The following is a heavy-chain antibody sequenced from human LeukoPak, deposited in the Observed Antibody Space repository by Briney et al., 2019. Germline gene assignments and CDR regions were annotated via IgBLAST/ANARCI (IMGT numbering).Heavy chain of an antibody. CDR1: GFTFSSYA. D-gene: IGHD5-12*01. CDR2: ISGSGGST. CDR3: ARDRDVVATIGFDH. Sequence: GGSLRLSCAASGFTFSSYAMSWVRQAPGKGLEWVSAISGSGGSTYYADSVKGRFTISRDNAKNSLYLQMNSLRAEDTAVYYCARDRDVVATIGFDHWGQGTLVTVSS. J-gene: IGHJ4*02. V-gene: IGHV3-23*01.